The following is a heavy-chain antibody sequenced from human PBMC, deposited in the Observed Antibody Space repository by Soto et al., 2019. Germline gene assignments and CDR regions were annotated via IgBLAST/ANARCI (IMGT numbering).Heavy chain of an antibody. V-gene: IGHV3-33*01. J-gene: IGHJ6*02. D-gene: IGHD1-1*01. CDR3: ARKRPNRDYYYYGMDV. Sequence: GGSLRLSCAASGFTFSSYGMHWVRQAPGKGLEWVAVIWYDGSNKYYADSVKGRFTISRDSSKNTLYLQMNSLRAEDTAVYYWARKRPNRDYYYYGMDVWGQGTTVTVSS. CDR1: GFTFSSYG. CDR2: IWYDGSNK.